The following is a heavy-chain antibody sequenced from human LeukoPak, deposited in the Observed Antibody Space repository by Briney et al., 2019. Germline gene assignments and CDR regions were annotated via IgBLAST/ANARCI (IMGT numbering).Heavy chain of an antibody. V-gene: IGHV3-48*01. Sequence: QPGGSLRLSCAASGFTFSSYSMNWVRQAPGKGLEWVSYISSSSSTIYYADSVKGRFTISRDNAKNSLYLQMNSLRAEDTAVYYCARDFTYYDILNYYGMDVWGQGTTVTVPS. J-gene: IGHJ6*02. CDR2: ISSSSSTI. D-gene: IGHD3-9*01. CDR1: GFTFSSYS. CDR3: ARDFTYYDILNYYGMDV.